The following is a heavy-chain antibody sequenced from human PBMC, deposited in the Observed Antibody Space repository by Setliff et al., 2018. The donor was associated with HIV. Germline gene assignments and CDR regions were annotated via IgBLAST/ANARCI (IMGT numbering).Heavy chain of an antibody. V-gene: IGHV1-3*01. CDR1: GYTFTTYA. CDR2: SNAGNGNT. D-gene: IGHD1-26*01. J-gene: IGHJ6*02. CDR3: ARPLNSYQWELQGYGMDV. Sequence: ASVKVSCKASGYTFTTYAMHWVRQAPGQRLEWMGWSNAGNGNTNYAQKFQGWITMTRDTSISTAYMELSRLRSDDTAVYYCARPLNSYQWELQGYGMDVWGQGTTVTVSS.